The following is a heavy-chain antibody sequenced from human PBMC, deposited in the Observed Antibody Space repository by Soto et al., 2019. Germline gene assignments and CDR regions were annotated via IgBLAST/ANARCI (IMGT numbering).Heavy chain of an antibody. Sequence: PGGSLRLSCAASGFTFSSYGTHWVRQAPGKGLEWVAVISYDGSNKYYADSVKGRFTISRDNSKNTLYLQMNSLRAEDTAVYYCANSASLLAAWGQGTLVTVSS. V-gene: IGHV3-30*18. CDR3: ANSASLLAA. D-gene: IGHD2-21*01. CDR1: GFTFSSYG. CDR2: ISYDGSNK. J-gene: IGHJ5*02.